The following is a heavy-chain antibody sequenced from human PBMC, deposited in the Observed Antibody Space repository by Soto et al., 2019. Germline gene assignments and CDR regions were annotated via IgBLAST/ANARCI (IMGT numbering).Heavy chain of an antibody. V-gene: IGHV4-61*01. CDR2: IYYSGST. D-gene: IGHD3-22*01. CDR3: ARASLYDSTDY. CDR1: GGSVSSGSYY. J-gene: IGHJ4*02. Sequence: QVQLQESDPGLVKPSETLSLTCTVSGGSVSSGSYYWSWIRQPPGKGLEWIGYIYYSGSTNYNPSLKSRVTISVDTSKNQFSLKLSSVTAADTAVYYCARASLYDSTDYWGQGTLVTVSS.